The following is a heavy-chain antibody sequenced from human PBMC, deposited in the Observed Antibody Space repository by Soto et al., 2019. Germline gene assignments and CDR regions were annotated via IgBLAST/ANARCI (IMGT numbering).Heavy chain of an antibody. V-gene: IGHV3-30*18. Sequence: PGGSLRLSCAASGFTFSSYGMHWVRQAPGKGLEWVAVISYDGSNKYYADSVKGRFTISRDNSKNTLYLQMNSLRAEDTAVYYCAKASNTYYYYYGMDVWGQGTTVTVSS. J-gene: IGHJ6*02. CDR3: AKASNTYYYYYGMDV. CDR1: GFTFSSYG. CDR2: ISYDGSNK.